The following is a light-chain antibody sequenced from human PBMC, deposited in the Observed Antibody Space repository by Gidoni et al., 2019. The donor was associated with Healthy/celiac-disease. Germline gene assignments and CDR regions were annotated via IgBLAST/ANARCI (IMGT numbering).Light chain of an antibody. CDR2: GTS. CDR3: QQYGSSPS. V-gene: IGKV3-20*01. Sequence: MVLPQSPGPLSLSPGERATLSCRASQSVSSSYLAWYHQKPGQAPRLLIYGTSSRATGIPDRFSGSGSGTDFTLTISRLEPEDFAVYYCQQYGSSPSFGQGTKLEIK. CDR1: QSVSSSY. J-gene: IGKJ2*01.